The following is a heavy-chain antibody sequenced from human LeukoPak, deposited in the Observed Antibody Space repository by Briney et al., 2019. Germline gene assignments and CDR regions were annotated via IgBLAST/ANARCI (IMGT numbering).Heavy chain of an antibody. J-gene: IGHJ5*02. Sequence: TSETRSLTCTVSGGSISSYYWSWIRQPPGKGLEWIGYIYYNGSTNYNPSLKSRVTISVETSRNQFSLKLCSVTAADTAVYYCARVINWFDPWGQGTLVTVSS. CDR1: GGSISSYY. V-gene: IGHV4-59*01. CDR2: IYYNGST. CDR3: ARVINWFDP.